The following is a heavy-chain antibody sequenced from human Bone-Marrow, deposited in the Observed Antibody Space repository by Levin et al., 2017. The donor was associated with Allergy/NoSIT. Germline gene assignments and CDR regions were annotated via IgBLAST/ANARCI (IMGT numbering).Heavy chain of an antibody. CDR3: ARVGYDSSGYYYTD. J-gene: IGHJ4*02. CDR2: IYSSGST. Sequence: SETLSLTCTVSGGSISSGNYYWSWIRQPPGKGLEWIGYIYSSGSTYYNPSLESRVTISVDTSKNQFSLKLSSVTAADTTVYYCARVGYDSSGYYYTDWGQGTLVTVSS. CDR1: GGSISSGNYY. D-gene: IGHD3-22*01. V-gene: IGHV4-30-4*01.